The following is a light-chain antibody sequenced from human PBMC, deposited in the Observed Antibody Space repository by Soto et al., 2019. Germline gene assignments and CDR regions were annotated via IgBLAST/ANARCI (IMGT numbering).Light chain of an antibody. J-gene: IGKJ1*01. Sequence: EISLTQSPGTLSLSPGERATLSCRASQSVSSYYLAWYQQKPGQAPRLLIYAASSRATGIPDRFSGGGSGTDFTLTISRLEPEDFAVYYCQQCGSSPWTFGQGTKVDIK. CDR2: AAS. CDR1: QSVSSYY. V-gene: IGKV3-20*01. CDR3: QQCGSSPWT.